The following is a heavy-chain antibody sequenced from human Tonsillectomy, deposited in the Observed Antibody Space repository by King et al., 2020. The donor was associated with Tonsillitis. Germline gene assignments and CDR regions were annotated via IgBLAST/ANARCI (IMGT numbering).Heavy chain of an antibody. D-gene: IGHD5-18*01. Sequence: VQLVESGGGVVRPGRSLRLSCAASGITFSSYGMHWVRQAPGSGLEWVAAISYDGSNKYYVDSVKGRFTISRDNSKNTVYLQMNSLRVDDTAVYYCAKDQQLWVVGADNWGQGTLVTVSS. CDR1: GITFSSYG. V-gene: IGHV3-30*18. J-gene: IGHJ4*02. CDR2: ISYDGSNK. CDR3: AKDQQLWVVGADN.